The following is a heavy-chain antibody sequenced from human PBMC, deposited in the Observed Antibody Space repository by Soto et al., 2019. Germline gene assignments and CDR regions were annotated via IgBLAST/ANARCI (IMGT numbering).Heavy chain of an antibody. CDR2: TYYRSKWYI. V-gene: IGHV6-1*01. CDR3: ARGSWDDVTGHYYMDV. Sequence: QVQLQQSGPGLVKPSQTLSLTCDISGDSVSSNSAAWNWIRQTPSRGLEWLGRTYYRSKWYINYAVSVKSRITVNPDTSKNQFSLQSNSVTPEDTAVYYCARGSWDDVTGHYYMDVWGKGTTVTVSS. D-gene: IGHD1-1*01. J-gene: IGHJ6*03. CDR1: GDSVSSNSAA.